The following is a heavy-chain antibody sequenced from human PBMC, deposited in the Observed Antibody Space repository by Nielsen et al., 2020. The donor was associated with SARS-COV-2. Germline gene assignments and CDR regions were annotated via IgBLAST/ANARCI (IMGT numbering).Heavy chain of an antibody. Sequence: GGSLRLSCAASGFTFSIYWMSWVRQAPGKGLEWVANINQDESEKYYLDSVKGRFTFSRGNARNSLFLQMNSLRAEDTAIYYCARVDWGKLDYWGQGALVTVSS. CDR3: ARVDWGKLDY. D-gene: IGHD7-27*01. CDR1: GFTFSIYW. J-gene: IGHJ4*02. V-gene: IGHV3-7*03. CDR2: INQDESEK.